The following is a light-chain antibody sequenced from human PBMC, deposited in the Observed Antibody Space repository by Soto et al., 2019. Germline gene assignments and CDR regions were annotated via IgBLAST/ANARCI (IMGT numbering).Light chain of an antibody. CDR2: GAF. CDR3: QQRNIWPPVT. J-gene: IGKJ5*01. CDR1: SSVTNY. Sequence: IVLTQSSATLSLSPGERATRSCRARSSVTNYLAWWQQQPGQPLRLLMYGAFNRAAGIPATFSGGGSGTIFTLTISSLEPEDSAVYYCQQRNIWPPVTFGQGTRLEIK. V-gene: IGKV3-11*01.